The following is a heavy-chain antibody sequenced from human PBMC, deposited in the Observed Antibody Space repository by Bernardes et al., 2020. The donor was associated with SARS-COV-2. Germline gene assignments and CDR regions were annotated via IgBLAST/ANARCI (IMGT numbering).Heavy chain of an antibody. CDR3: AKDHKWELLLEYFDS. V-gene: IGHV3-7*03. Sequence: GGSLRLSCAASGFTFSSYWMSWVRQAPGKGLEWVANIKQDGSEKYYVDSVKGRFTISRDNSKNTLYLQMNSLRAEDTAIYYCAKDHKWELLLEYFDSWGQGTLVTVSS. D-gene: IGHD1-26*01. J-gene: IGHJ4*02. CDR1: GFTFSSYW. CDR2: IKQDGSEK.